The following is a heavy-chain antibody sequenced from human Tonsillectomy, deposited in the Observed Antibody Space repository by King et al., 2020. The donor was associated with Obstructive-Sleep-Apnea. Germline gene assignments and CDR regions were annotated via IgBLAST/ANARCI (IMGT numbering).Heavy chain of an antibody. CDR3: ARDKGEAVSGRGRLDF. J-gene: IGHJ4*02. D-gene: IGHD3-16*01. V-gene: IGHV4-39*07. CDR2: IYYTGST. CDR1: GDSINSRSFY. Sequence: PLQESGPGLVKPSETLSLTCSVSGDSINSRSFYWGWIRQPPGKGLEWIGTIYYTGSTYYTPSLKSRVTILADTSKNQFSLKLNSVTAADTAIYYCARDKGEAVSGRGRLDFWGQGTLVTVSS.